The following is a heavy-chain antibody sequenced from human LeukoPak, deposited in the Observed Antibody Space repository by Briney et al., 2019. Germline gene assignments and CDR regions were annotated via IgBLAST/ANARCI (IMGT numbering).Heavy chain of an antibody. D-gene: IGHD3-22*01. CDR3: ARDLGSSGYTTFDY. V-gene: IGHV3-72*01. Sequence: GGSLGLSCAASGFTFSDHYMDWVRQAPGKGLEWVGRTRNKANSYTTEYAASVKGRFTISRDDSKNSLYLQMNSLKTEDTAVYYCARDLGSSGYTTFDYWGQGTLVTVSS. J-gene: IGHJ4*02. CDR2: TRNKANSYTT. CDR1: GFTFSDHY.